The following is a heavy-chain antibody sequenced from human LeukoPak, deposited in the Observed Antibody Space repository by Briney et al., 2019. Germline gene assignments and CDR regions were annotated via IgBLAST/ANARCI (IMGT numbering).Heavy chain of an antibody. D-gene: IGHD3-22*01. CDR2: IVVGSGNT. CDR3: AREFFYYDSSGYRLFDY. V-gene: IGHV1-58*02. J-gene: IGHJ4*02. CDR1: GFTFASST. Sequence: SVKVSCKASGFTFASSTMQWVRQARGQRLEWIGWIVVGSGNTNYAQKFQERVTITRDMSTSTAYMELSSLRSEDTAVYYCAREFFYYDSSGYRLFDYWGQGTLVTVSS.